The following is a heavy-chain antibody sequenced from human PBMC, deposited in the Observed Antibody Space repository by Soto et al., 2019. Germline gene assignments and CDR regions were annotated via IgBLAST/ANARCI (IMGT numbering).Heavy chain of an antibody. CDR1: GYIFTDCA. J-gene: IGHJ4*02. CDR2: VNAGKGNI. V-gene: IGHV1-3*01. CDR3: ARDACSSACFDY. Sequence: QGQLVQAGAEVEKPGASVKVSCKASGYIFTDCAIHWVRQAPGQGLEWMGWVNAGKGNIKWSQKFQGRITLTGDASASTAYMELSSLRSEDTAIYYCARDACSSACFDYWGQGTLVTVSS. D-gene: IGHD2-2*01.